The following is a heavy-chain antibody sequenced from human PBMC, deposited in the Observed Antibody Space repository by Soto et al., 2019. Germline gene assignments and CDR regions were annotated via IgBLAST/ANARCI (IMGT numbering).Heavy chain of an antibody. V-gene: IGHV3-23*01. Sequence: EVQLLESGGGSVQPGGSLRLSCAASGFTFSSYAMHWVRRPPGKGLEWVSSISGSGGTAYYADSVKGRFSISRDSLVNTLYLQMNGLRAEDTAVDYCAKGRGQNWNFDYWGQGTLVTVSP. CDR3: AKGRGQNWNFDY. J-gene: IGHJ4*02. CDR2: ISGSGGTA. CDR1: GFTFSSYA. D-gene: IGHD1-1*01.